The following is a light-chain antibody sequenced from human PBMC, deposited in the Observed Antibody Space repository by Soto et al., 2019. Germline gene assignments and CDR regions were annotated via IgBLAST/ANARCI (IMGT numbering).Light chain of an antibody. CDR1: QNLHNW. CDR3: QHYNNYSQP. CDR2: DAS. V-gene: IGKV1-5*01. Sequence: DIQMTQSPSTLSASVGDRVTITCRASQNLHNWLAWYQQKPGKAPKFLIYDASTLESGVPSRFSGSGSGKEFTLAISSLQPDDFATYYCQHYNNYSQPFGQGTKVEIK. J-gene: IGKJ2*01.